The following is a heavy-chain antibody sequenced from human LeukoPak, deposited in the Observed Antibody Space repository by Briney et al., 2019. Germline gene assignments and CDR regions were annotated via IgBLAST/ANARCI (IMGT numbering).Heavy chain of an antibody. CDR3: AKRHDFWSGYYFVAAPDV. D-gene: IGHD3-3*01. J-gene: IGHJ6*02. CDR2: ISGSGGST. V-gene: IGHV3-23*01. CDR1: GFTFSSYA. Sequence: PGGYLRLSCAASGFTFSSYAMSWVPPAPGKGLEWVSAISGSGGSTYYADSVKGRFTISRDNSKNTLYLQMNGLRAEDTAVYYCAKRHDFWSGYYFVAAPDVWGQGTTVTVSS.